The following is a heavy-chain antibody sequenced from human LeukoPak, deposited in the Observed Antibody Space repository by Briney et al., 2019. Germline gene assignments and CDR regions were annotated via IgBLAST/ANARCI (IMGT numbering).Heavy chain of an antibody. D-gene: IGHD4-17*01. J-gene: IGHJ5*02. CDR3: ARSILRYGDPAGEGYNWFDP. V-gene: IGHV3-7*03. Sequence: GGSLRLSCAASGFTLSGYWMSWVRQAPGKGLEGVANIKQDGSEIYYVDSGKGRFTISRDNARTSLYLQMNSLSAEDTAVYYCARSILRYGDPAGEGYNWFDPWGQGTLVTVSS. CDR2: IKQDGSEI. CDR1: GFTLSGYW.